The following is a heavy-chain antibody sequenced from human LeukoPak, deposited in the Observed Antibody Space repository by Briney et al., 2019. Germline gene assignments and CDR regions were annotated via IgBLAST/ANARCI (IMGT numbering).Heavy chain of an antibody. CDR3: ARFGSDYYGSGKRDY. CDR2: ISSSGSTI. D-gene: IGHD3-10*01. V-gene: IGHV3-11*01. CDR1: GFTFSDYY. Sequence: GGSLRLSCAAPGFTFSDYYMSWIRQAPGEGLGWVSYISSSGSTIYYADSVKGRFTISRDNAKNSLYLQMNSLRAEDTAVYYCARFGSDYYGSGKRDYWGQGTLVTVSS. J-gene: IGHJ4*02.